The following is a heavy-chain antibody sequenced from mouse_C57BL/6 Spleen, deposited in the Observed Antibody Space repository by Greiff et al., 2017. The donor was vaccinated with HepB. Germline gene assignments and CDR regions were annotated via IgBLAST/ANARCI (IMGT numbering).Heavy chain of an antibody. CDR1: GYTFTSYD. CDR3: AREGTTFVDFDY. D-gene: IGHD1-1*01. Sequence: QVQLQQSGPELVKPGASVKLSCKASGYTFTSYDINWVKQRPGQGLEWIGRIYPRDGNTKYNEKFKGKATLTVDTSSSTAYMELSSLTSEDSAVYFCAREGTTFVDFDYWGQGTTLTVSS. J-gene: IGHJ2*01. CDR2: IYPRDGNT. V-gene: IGHV1-85*01.